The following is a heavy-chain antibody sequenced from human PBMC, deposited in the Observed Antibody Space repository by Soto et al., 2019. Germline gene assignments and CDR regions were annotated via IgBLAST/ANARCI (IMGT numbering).Heavy chain of an antibody. CDR2: INHSGST. V-gene: IGHV4-34*01. CDR1: GGSFSGYY. J-gene: IGHJ6*03. D-gene: IGHD3-9*01. Sequence: SETLSLTCAVYGGSFSGYYWSWIRQPPGKGLEWIGEINHSGSTNYNPSLKSRVTISVDTSKNQFSLKLSSVTAADTAVYYCAREEFDEPPYYYMDVWGKGTTVTVSS. CDR3: AREEFDEPPYYYMDV.